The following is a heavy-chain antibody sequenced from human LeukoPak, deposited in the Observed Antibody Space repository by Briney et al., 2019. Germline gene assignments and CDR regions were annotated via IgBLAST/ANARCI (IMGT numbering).Heavy chain of an antibody. CDR3: AFGLNRRGFVVPAATRKPDAFDI. D-gene: IGHD2-2*01. J-gene: IGHJ3*02. V-gene: IGHV3-23*01. Sequence: GGSLRLSCAASGFTFSSYAMSWVRQAPGKGLEWVSAISGSGGSTYYADSVKGRLTISRDNSKNTLYLQMNSLRAEDTAVYYCAFGLNRRGFVVPAATRKPDAFDIWGQGTMVTVSS. CDR1: GFTFSSYA. CDR2: ISGSGGST.